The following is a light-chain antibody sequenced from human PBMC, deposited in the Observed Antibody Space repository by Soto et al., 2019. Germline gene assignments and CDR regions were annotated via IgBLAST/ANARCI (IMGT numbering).Light chain of an antibody. V-gene: IGLV2-14*01. CDR1: SSDVGAYNY. CDR3: SSYTISSTYV. CDR2: EVS. J-gene: IGLJ1*01. Sequence: QAVVTQPASVSGSPGQSITISCTGTSSDVGAYNYVSWYQQHPGKAPKLIIYEVSNRPSGVSNHFSGSKSGNTASLTISGLQAEDEADYYCSSYTISSTYVFGAGTKVTVL.